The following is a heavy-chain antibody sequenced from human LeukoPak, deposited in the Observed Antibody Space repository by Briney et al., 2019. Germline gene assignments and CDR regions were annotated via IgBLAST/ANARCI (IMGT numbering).Heavy chain of an antibody. CDR1: GGSISSGVYY. D-gene: IGHD1-26*01. Sequence: SQTLSLTCTVSGGSISSGVYYWSWIRQHPGKGLEWIGYIYYSGSTYYNPSLKSRVTISVDTSKNQFSLKLSSVTAADTAVYYCARETVGATEYYFDYWGQGTLVTVSS. CDR3: ARETVGATEYYFDY. CDR2: IYYSGST. V-gene: IGHV4-31*03. J-gene: IGHJ4*02.